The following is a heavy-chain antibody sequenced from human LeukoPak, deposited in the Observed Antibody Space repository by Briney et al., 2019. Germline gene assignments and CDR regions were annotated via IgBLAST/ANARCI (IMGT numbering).Heavy chain of an antibody. V-gene: IGHV4-34*01. CDR1: GGSFSGYY. CDR3: ARGSIWFGESNWFDP. Sequence: PSETLSLTCAVYGGSFSGYYWSWLRQPPGKGLGWIGEINHSGSTNYNPSLKSRVTISVDTSKNQFSLKLSSVTAADTAVYYCARGSIWFGESNWFDPWGQGTLVTVSS. J-gene: IGHJ5*02. D-gene: IGHD3-10*01. CDR2: INHSGST.